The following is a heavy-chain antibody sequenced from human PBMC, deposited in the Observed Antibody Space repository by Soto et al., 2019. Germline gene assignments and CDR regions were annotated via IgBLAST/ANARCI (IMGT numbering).Heavy chain of an antibody. CDR1: GGTFSSYA. V-gene: IGHV1-69*01. Sequence: QVQLVQSGAEMKKPGSSVKVSCKASGGTFSSYAISWARQAPGQGLEWMGGNIPIFGTANYSQKFKVRVTITADDSTIRAYMELRSLRSEDTGVYYCARAPPVGATYGAGDYWGQGTLVTVSS. D-gene: IGHD1-26*01. J-gene: IGHJ4*02. CDR2: NIPIFGTA. CDR3: ARAPPVGATYGAGDY.